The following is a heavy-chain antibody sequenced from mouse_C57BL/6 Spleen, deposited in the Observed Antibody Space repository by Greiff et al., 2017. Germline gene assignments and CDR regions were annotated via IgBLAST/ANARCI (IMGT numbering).Heavy chain of an antibody. V-gene: IGHV1-42*01. CDR1: GYSFTGYY. D-gene: IGHD1-1*01. CDR3: ATHYDGSSWGYFDV. Sequence: VQLKQSGPELVKPGASVKISCKASGYSFTGYYMNWVKQSPEKSLEWIGEINPSTGGTTYNQKFKAKATLTVDKSSSTAYMQLKSLTSEDSAVYYCATHYDGSSWGYFDVWGTGTTVTVSS. J-gene: IGHJ1*03. CDR2: INPSTGGT.